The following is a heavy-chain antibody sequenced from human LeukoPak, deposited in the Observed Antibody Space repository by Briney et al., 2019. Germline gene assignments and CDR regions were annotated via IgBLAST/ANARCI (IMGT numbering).Heavy chain of an antibody. D-gene: IGHD5-18*01. Sequence: GGSLRLSCAASGFTFSSYWMSWVRQAPGKGLEWVANIKQDGSEKYYVDSVKGRFTISRDNAKNSLYLQMNSLRAEDTAVYYCAREVGNVDTAISDYWGQGTLVTASS. CDR2: IKQDGSEK. CDR1: GFTFSSYW. J-gene: IGHJ4*02. V-gene: IGHV3-7*01. CDR3: AREVGNVDTAISDY.